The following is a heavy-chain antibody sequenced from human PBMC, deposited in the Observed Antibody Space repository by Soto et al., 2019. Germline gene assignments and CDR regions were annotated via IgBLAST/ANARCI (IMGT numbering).Heavy chain of an antibody. J-gene: IGHJ4*02. V-gene: IGHV5-51*01. CDR1: GYTFSNFW. CDR2: IYPGDHET. D-gene: IGHD6-13*01. CDR3: ARSPRSSPYFDY. Sequence: PGESLKISCRCSGYTFSNFWIAWGLHLPGKGLEWMGIIYPGDHETRYSPSFHGKVTISADKSINTAYLQWSSLEASDSAFYYCARSPRSSPYFDYWGQGALVTVSS.